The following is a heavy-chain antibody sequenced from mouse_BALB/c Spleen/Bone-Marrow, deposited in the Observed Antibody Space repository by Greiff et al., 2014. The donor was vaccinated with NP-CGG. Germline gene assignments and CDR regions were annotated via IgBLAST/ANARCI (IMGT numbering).Heavy chain of an antibody. CDR2: IYPGDGDT. J-gene: IGHJ2*01. CDR3: ARGGISVDY. V-gene: IGHV1-80*01. Sequence: VQVVESGAELVRPGSSVKISCKASGYAFSVYWMNWVKQRPGQGLEWIGQIYPGDGDTNYNGKFKGRATLTADKSSNTAYMQLGSLTSEDSAVYFCARGGISVDYWGQGTTLTVSS. CDR1: GYAFSVYW.